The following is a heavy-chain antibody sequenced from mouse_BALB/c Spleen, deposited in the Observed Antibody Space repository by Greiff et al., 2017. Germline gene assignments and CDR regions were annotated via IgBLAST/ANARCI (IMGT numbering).Heavy chain of an antibody. J-gene: IGHJ3*01. D-gene: IGHD1-1*01. CDR2: IDPSDSET. CDR1: GYSFTSYW. V-gene: IGHV1S126*01. CDR3: ARYGSPAWFAY. Sequence: QVQLKESGPQLVRPGASVKISCKASGYSFTSYWMHWVKQRPGQGLEWIGMIDPSDSETRLNQKFKDKATLTVDKSSSTAYMQLSSPTSEDSAVYYCARYGSPAWFAYWGQGTLVTVSA.